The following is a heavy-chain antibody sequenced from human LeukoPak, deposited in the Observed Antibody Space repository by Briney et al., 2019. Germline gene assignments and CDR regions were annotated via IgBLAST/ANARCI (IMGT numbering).Heavy chain of an antibody. D-gene: IGHD2-2*01. CDR3: ARARSIVVVPAATTGMDWFDP. CDR1: GFTFSDYY. CDR2: ISSSGSTI. V-gene: IGHV3-11*01. Sequence: GGSLRLSCAASGFTFSDYYMSWIRQAPGKGLEWVSYISSSGSTIYYADSVKGRFTISRDNAKNSLYLQMNSLRAEDTAVYYCARARSIVVVPAATTGMDWFDPWGQGTLVTVSS. J-gene: IGHJ5*02.